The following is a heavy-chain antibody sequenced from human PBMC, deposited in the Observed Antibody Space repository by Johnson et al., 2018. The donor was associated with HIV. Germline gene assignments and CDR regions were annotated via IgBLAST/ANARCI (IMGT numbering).Heavy chain of an antibody. D-gene: IGHD1-26*01. CDR2: INWNGGSK. J-gene: IGHJ3*02. CDR1: GFTFNDYG. CDR3: AKDRVLGWELIGAFDI. Sequence: VQLVESGGSVVWPGGSLRLSCAASGFTFNDYGMSWVRHVPGKGLEWVSGINWNGGSKGYADSVKGRFTISRDNAKNSLYLQMNSLTVEDTALYYCAKDRVLGWELIGAFDIWGQGTMVTVSS. V-gene: IGHV3-20*04.